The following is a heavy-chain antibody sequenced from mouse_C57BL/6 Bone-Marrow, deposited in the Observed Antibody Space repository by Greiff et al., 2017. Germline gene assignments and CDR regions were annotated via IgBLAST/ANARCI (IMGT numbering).Heavy chain of an antibody. V-gene: IGHV14-4*01. Sequence: EVQGVESGAELVRPGASVKLSCTASGFNIKDDYMHWEKQRPEQGLEWIGWIDPENGDTEYASKFQGKATITADTSSNTAYLQLSSLTSEDTAVYYCTPNLLLRAGDAMDYWGQGTSVTVSS. J-gene: IGHJ4*01. CDR1: GFNIKDDY. CDR3: TPNLLLRAGDAMDY. D-gene: IGHD1-1*01. CDR2: IDPENGDT.